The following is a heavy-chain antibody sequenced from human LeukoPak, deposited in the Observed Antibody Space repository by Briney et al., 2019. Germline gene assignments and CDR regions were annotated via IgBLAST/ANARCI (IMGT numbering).Heavy chain of an antibody. CDR1: GFTLDDYA. J-gene: IGHJ4*02. Sequence: GRSLRLSCAASGFTLDDYAMHSVRQAPGKGLEWDSGIRWNSSIIGYADSVKRRYNISRDNAKNSLYLQLNSLRAEDTALYYCAKDNKWELVGYFVFWGQGTLVTVSS. CDR3: AKDNKWELVGYFVF. D-gene: IGHD1-26*01. CDR2: IRWNSSII. V-gene: IGHV3-9*01.